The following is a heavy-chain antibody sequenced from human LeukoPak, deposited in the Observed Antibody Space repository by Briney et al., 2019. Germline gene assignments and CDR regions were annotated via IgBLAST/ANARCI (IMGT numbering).Heavy chain of an antibody. J-gene: IGHJ6*02. CDR2: MNPNSGNT. CDR3: ARGHVHRGPRYGMDV. D-gene: IGHD1-1*01. CDR1: GYTFTGYY. Sequence: ASVKVSCKASGYTFTGYYMHWVRQAPGQGLEWMGWMNPNSGNTGYAQKFQGRVTMTRNTSISTAYMELSSPRSEDTAVYYCARGHVHRGPRYGMDVWGQGTTVTVSS. V-gene: IGHV1-8*02.